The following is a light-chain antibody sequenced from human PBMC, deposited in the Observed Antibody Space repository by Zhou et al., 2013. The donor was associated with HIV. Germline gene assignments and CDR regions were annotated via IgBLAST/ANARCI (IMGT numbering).Light chain of an antibody. CDR2: KAS. CDR3: QQYNSYSWT. J-gene: IGKJ1*01. V-gene: IGKV1-5*03. Sequence: DIQMTQSPSTVSASVGDRVTITCRASQSINTWLAWYQQKPGRAPKVLISKASSLESGVPSRFSGSGSGTEFTLTISSLQPDDFATYYCQQYNSYSWTFGQGTKGGNQT. CDR1: QSINTW.